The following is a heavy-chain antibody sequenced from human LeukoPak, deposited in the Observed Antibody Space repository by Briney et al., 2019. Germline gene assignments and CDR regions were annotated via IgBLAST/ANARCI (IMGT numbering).Heavy chain of an antibody. CDR3: ARLWDYYDKGYFDY. J-gene: IGHJ4*02. V-gene: IGHV4-4*09. CDR2: IYTSGST. Sequence: SETLSLTCTVSGGSISSYYWSWIRQPPGKGLEWIGYIYTSGSTNYNPSLKSRVTISVDTSKNQFSLKLSSVTAADTAVYYCARLWDYYDKGYFDYWGREPWSPSPQ. D-gene: IGHD3-22*01. CDR1: GGSISSYY.